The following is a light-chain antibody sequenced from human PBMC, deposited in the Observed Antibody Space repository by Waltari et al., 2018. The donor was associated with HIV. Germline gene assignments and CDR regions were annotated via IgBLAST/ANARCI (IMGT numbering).Light chain of an antibody. Sequence: IVFTQSPGPLSLSPGERATPSCRASQSVSNRYLAWYQQKPGQAPRLLIHGASRRATGIPDRFSGRGFGTDFTLTISRLEPEDFAVYYCQRYGNSPQTFGQGTKVEIK. CDR2: GAS. J-gene: IGKJ1*01. V-gene: IGKV3-20*01. CDR3: QRYGNSPQT. CDR1: QSVSNRY.